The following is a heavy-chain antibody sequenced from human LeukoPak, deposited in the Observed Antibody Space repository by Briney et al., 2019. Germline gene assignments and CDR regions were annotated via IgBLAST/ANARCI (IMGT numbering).Heavy chain of an antibody. CDR1: GASLSGYY. J-gene: IGHJ4*02. V-gene: IGHV4-34*01. Sequence: PSETLSLTCAVYGASLSGYYWTWIRQPPGKGLEWIGEIKESEATNYNASLKSRVTISIDTSKNQFSLKLTSVTAADTAVYYCAREGVRNVHNPLGYWGQGTLVTVRS. D-gene: IGHD5-24*01. CDR3: AREGVRNVHNPLGY. CDR2: IKESEAT.